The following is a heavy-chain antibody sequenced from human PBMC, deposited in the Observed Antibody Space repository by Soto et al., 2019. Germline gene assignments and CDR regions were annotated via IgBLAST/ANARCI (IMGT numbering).Heavy chain of an antibody. CDR3: ARSVAVPGAHIDY. CDR2: VYYTGST. V-gene: IGHV4-59*01. D-gene: IGHD6-19*01. J-gene: IGHJ4*02. CDR1: GGSISGSY. Sequence: SETLSLTCSVSGGSISGSYWSWIRQSPGKGLGWLGYVYYTGSTNYSPSLRSRVSISVDTSKNEFSLRLSSVTAADTAVYFCARSVAVPGAHIDYWGQGTQVTVSS.